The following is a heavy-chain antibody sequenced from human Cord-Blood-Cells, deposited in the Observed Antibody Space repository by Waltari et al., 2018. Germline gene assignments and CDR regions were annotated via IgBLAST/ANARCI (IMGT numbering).Heavy chain of an antibody. J-gene: IGHJ4*02. CDR2: INPNSGGT. Sequence: QVQLVQSGAEVKKPGASVTVPRKASGNPFTGYYLHWVRWAPGQGLESMGWINPNSGGTNYAQKFQGRVTMTRDTSISTAYMELSRLRSDDTAVYYCARVFRGYSYGFDYWGQGTLVTVSS. CDR3: ARVFRGYSYGFDY. CDR1: GNPFTGYY. V-gene: IGHV1-2*02. D-gene: IGHD5-18*01.